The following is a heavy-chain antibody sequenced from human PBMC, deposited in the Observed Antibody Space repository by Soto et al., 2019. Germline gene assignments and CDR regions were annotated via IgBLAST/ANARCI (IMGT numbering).Heavy chain of an antibody. CDR3: ARREYYYDSSGSAWGMDV. CDR2: IYPGDSDT. J-gene: IGHJ6*02. CDR1: GYSFSSYW. Sequence: GGSLKISCWGSGYSFSSYWIGGVRQMPGKGLEWVGIIYPGDSDTRYSPSFQGQVTISADKSISTAYLQWSSLKASDTAMYYCARREYYYDSSGSAWGMDVWGQGTTVTVSS. D-gene: IGHD3-22*01. V-gene: IGHV5-51*03.